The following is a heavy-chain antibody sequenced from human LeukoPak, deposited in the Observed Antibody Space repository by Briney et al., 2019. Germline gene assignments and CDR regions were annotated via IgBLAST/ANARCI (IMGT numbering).Heavy chain of an antibody. J-gene: IGHJ4*02. CDR1: GGSFSGYY. V-gene: IGHV4-34*01. D-gene: IGHD4-17*01. CDR3: ARADYGDYGPPEY. CDR2: INHSGST. Sequence: SETLPLTCAVYGGSFSGYYWSWIRQPPGKGLEWIGEINHSGSTNYNPSLKSRVTISVDTSKNQFSLKLSSVTAADTAVYYCARADYGDYGPPEYWGQGTLVTVSS.